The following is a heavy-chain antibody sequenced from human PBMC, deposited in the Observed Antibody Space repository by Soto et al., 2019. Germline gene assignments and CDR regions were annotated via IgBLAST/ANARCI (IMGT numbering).Heavy chain of an antibody. V-gene: IGHV3-21*01. CDR1: GFTFSSYS. Sequence: PGGSLRLSCAASGFTFSSYSMNWVRQAPGKGLEWVSSISSSSSYIYYADSVKGRFTISRDNAKNSLYLQMNSLRAEDTAVYYCARVGYYYDSRDPDDAFDIWGQGTMVT. J-gene: IGHJ3*02. D-gene: IGHD3-22*01. CDR2: ISSSSSYI. CDR3: ARVGYYYDSRDPDDAFDI.